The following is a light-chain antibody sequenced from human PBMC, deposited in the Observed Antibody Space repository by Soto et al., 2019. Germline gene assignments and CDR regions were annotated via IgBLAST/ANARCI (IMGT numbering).Light chain of an antibody. CDR2: EVS. Sequence: HSVLTQPPSASGSPGQSVTISCTGTSSDVGGYNYVSWYQQHPGKAPKLMIYEVSKRPSGVPDRFSGSKSGNTASLTVSGLQAEDEADYYCNSYAGSNVYVFGTGTSSPS. J-gene: IGLJ1*01. CDR3: NSYAGSNVYV. V-gene: IGLV2-8*01. CDR1: SSDVGGYNY.